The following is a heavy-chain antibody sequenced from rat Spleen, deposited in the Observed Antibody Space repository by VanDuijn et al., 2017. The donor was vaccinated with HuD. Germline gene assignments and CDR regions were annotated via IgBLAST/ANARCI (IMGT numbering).Heavy chain of an antibody. CDR1: GFTFNNYW. D-gene: IGHD4-3*01. CDR2: ITNTGGST. V-gene: IGHV5-31*01. CDR3: TRDRGGLGF. Sequence: EVQLVESGGGLVQPGRSLKLSCVASGFTFNNYWMTWIRQAPGKGLEWVASITNTGGSTAYNSALKSRLSISRDTSKSQVFLKMNSLQTEDTAIYYGTRDRGGLGFWGPGTMVTVSS. J-gene: IGHJ1*01.